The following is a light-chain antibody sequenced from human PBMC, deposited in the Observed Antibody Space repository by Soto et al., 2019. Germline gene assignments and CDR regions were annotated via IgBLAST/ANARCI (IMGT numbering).Light chain of an antibody. CDR1: QSISDS. CDR2: EAS. CDR3: QQYNGYWT. J-gene: IGKJ1*01. V-gene: IGKV1-5*03. Sequence: DIQMTQSPSTLSASVGDRVTITCRASQSISDSLAWYQQKPGKAPKLLIYEASNLKSGVPSRFSGSGSGTEYTLTISSLQPDDFANYYCQQYNGYWTFGQGTKVEIK.